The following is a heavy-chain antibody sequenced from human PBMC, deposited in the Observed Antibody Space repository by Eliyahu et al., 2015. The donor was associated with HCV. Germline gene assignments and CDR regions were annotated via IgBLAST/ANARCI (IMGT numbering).Heavy chain of an antibody. CDR3: ASGGGGIAVAGTGGWFDP. J-gene: IGHJ5*02. CDR1: GGSXXTYY. V-gene: IGHV4-59*01. D-gene: IGHD6-19*01. Sequence: QVQLQESGPGLVKPSETLSLTCTVSGGSXXTYYWSWXRXSPGKGLEWIGYFHYSGSTNXNPSLKXRVTISVDXSKNQFSLNLTSVTAADTAVYYCASGGGGIAVAGTGGWFDPWGQGTMVTVSS. CDR2: FHYSGST.